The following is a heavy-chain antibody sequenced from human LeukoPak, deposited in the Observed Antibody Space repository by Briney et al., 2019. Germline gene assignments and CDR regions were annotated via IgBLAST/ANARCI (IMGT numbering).Heavy chain of an antibody. Sequence: GGSLRLSCAASGFTFSSYNMNWVRQAPGKGLEWVSAISRSGSRYIYYADSVKGRFTISRDNAKNSLYLQMDSLRVEDTAVYYCARPGIDDYGDFHYWGQGTLVTVSP. V-gene: IGHV3-21*01. CDR2: ISRSGSRYI. CDR3: ARPGIDDYGDFHY. D-gene: IGHD4-17*01. J-gene: IGHJ4*02. CDR1: GFTFSSYN.